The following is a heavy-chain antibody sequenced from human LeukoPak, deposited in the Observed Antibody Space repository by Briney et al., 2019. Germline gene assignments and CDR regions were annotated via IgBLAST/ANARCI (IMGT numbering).Heavy chain of an antibody. V-gene: IGHV4-61*01. CDR2: IYNIKST. CDR3: ARKARDGYKFDY. J-gene: IGHJ4*02. Sequence: SETLSLTCTVSGGSVSSGFYFWSWIRQTPGKGLEWIAYIYNIKSTNYSPSLKSRATVSVDTSKNQFSLRLSSVTAADTAVYYSARKARDGYKFDYWGQGTLVTVSS. CDR1: GGSVSSGFYF. D-gene: IGHD5-24*01.